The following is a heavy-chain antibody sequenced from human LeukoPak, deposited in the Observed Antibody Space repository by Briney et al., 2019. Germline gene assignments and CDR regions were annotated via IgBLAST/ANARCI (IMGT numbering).Heavy chain of an antibody. CDR3: ATYFYGDYGSYYFDR. Sequence: PSETLSLTCAFSGVSIISSHWWSLARQSPGKGLEWIGEIYHSGTTNYNPSLNSRVTMSVDKSKQQFSLNLRSVTAADTAVYYCATYFYGDYGSYYFDRWGQGTLVTVSS. CDR2: IYHSGTT. D-gene: IGHD4-17*01. J-gene: IGHJ4*02. V-gene: IGHV4-4*02. CDR1: GVSIISSHW.